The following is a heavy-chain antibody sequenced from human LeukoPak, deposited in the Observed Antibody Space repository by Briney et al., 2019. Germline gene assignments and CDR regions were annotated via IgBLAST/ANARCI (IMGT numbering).Heavy chain of an antibody. V-gene: IGHV1-69*04. D-gene: IGHD3-3*01. CDR1: GGTFGSYA. J-gene: IGHJ4*02. CDR2: IIPILGIA. Sequence: ASVKVSCKASGGTFGSYAISWVRQAPGQGLEWMGRIIPILGIANYAQKFQGRVTITADKSTSTAYMELSSLRSEDTAVYYCARSPTNYDFWSYWGQGTLVTVSS. CDR3: ARSPTNYDFWSY.